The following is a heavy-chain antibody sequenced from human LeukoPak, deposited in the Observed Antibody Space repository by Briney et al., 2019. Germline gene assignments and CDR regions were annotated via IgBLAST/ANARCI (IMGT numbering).Heavy chain of an antibody. Sequence: SETLSLTCSVSGGSISSNTYYWSWIRQPPGKGLEWIGYIYYSGSTNYNPSLKSRVTISVDTSKNQFSLKLSSVTAADTAVYYCARHAISSAWSIDYWGQGTLVTVSS. CDR1: GGSISSNTYY. D-gene: IGHD6-19*01. J-gene: IGHJ4*02. V-gene: IGHV4-61*05. CDR3: ARHAISSAWSIDY. CDR2: IYYSGST.